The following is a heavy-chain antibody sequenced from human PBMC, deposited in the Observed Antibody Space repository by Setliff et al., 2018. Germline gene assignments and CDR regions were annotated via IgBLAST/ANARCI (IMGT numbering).Heavy chain of an antibody. D-gene: IGHD6-6*01. CDR3: AKSSGSSSSTNLEY. Sequence: PGGSLRLSCAASGFLFSSYGMHWVRQAPGKGLEWVAFIQYDGSDKYYAGSVKGRFTIARDNSNSTLYLQMNSLRVEDTALYYCAKSSGSSSSTNLEYLGPGTLVTVSS. J-gene: IGHJ4*02. V-gene: IGHV3-30*02. CDR1: GFLFSSYG. CDR2: IQYDGSDK.